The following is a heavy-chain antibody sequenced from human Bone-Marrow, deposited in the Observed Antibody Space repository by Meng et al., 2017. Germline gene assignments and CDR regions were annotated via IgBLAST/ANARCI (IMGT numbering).Heavy chain of an antibody. D-gene: IGHD6-13*01. CDR1: GFTFSSYA. CDR3: AKDSGIAAAGNGVDY. CDR2: ISGSGGST. V-gene: IGHV3-23*01. Sequence: GGSLRLSCAASGFTFSSYAMSWVRQAPGKGLEWVSAISGSGGSTYYADSVKGRFTIARDNSKNTLYLQMNSLRAEDTAVYYCAKDSGIAAAGNGVDYWGQGTLVTVSS. J-gene: IGHJ4*02.